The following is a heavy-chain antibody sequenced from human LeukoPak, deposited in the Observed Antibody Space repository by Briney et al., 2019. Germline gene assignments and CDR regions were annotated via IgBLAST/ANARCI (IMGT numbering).Heavy chain of an antibody. D-gene: IGHD3-10*01. CDR1: GYTFTGYY. V-gene: IGHV1-2*04. Sequence: GASVKVSCKASGYTFTGYYMHWVRQAPGQGLEWMGWINPNSGGTNYAQKFQGWVTMTRDTSISTAYMELSRLRSDDTAVYYCARGVGATKLWNWFDPWGQGTLVTVSS. J-gene: IGHJ5*02. CDR2: INPNSGGT. CDR3: ARGVGATKLWNWFDP.